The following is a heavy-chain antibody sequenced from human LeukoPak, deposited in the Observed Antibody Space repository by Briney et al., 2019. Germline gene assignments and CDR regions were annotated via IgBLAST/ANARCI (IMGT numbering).Heavy chain of an antibody. J-gene: IGHJ4*02. CDR3: AKDRYSYAFEYSDS. CDR2: ISNDGSKK. CDR1: GFTFSNYV. V-gene: IGHV3-30*04. D-gene: IGHD5-18*01. Sequence: GGSLRLSCAASGFTFSNYVMHWVRQAPGKGLDWVAVISNDGSKKYYADSVKGRFTISRDNSKNTLSLQVSSLRTEDTAVYYCAKDRYSYAFEYSDSWGQGTLVTVSS.